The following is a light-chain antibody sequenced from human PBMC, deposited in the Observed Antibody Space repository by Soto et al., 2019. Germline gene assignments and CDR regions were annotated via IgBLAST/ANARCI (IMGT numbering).Light chain of an antibody. J-gene: IGLJ1*01. CDR3: SSYTSSTTLYV. Sequence: QSVLTQPASVSGSPGQSITISCTGASSDVGNYNYVSWYQQHPGKAPKLIIYDVSNRPSGVSNRFSGSKSGNTASLTISGLQPEDEADYYCSSYTSSTTLYVFGTGTKVTVL. CDR2: DVS. CDR1: SSDVGNYNY. V-gene: IGLV2-14*03.